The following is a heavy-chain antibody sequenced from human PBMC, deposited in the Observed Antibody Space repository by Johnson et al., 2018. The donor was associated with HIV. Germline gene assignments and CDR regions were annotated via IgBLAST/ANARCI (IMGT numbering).Heavy chain of an antibody. CDR1: GFTFSSYA. V-gene: IGHV3-30*04. CDR2: ISYDGSNK. Sequence: QMLLVESGGGVVQPGRSLRLSCAASGFTFSSYAMHWVRQAPGKGLEWVAVISYDGSNKYYADSVKGRFTISRDNAKNTLYLQMDSLRPEDTAVYYCARSRHGGIQPSDAFDVWGQGTMVTVSS. D-gene: IGHD3-16*01. CDR3: ARSRHGGIQPSDAFDV. J-gene: IGHJ3*01.